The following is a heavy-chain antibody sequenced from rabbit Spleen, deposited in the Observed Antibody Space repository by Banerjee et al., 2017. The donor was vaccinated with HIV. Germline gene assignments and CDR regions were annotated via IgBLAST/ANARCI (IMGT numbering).Heavy chain of an antibody. Sequence: QQLVESGGGLVKPGASLTLTCTASGFSFSSGYYMCWVRQAPGKGLEWIACIGASSGATYYATWAKGRFTISKTSSTTVTLQMTSLTAADTATYFCAKTYGGGGVNGYFNLWGQGTLVTVS. CDR3: AKTYGGGGVNGYFNL. J-gene: IGHJ4*01. D-gene: IGHD2-1*01. CDR1: GFSFSSGYY. V-gene: IGHV1S40*01. CDR2: IGASSGAT.